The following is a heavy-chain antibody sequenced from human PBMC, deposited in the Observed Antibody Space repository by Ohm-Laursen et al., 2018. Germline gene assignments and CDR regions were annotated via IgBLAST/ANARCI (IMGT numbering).Heavy chain of an antibody. CDR3: ARVDTAMVIDY. D-gene: IGHD5-18*01. Sequence: ASVKVSCKASGYTFTSYYMHWVRQAPGQGLEWMGIINPSGGSTSYAQKFQGGVTMTRDTSTSTVYMELSSLRSEDTAVYYCARVDTAMVIDYWGQGTLVTVSS. CDR1: GYTFTSYY. CDR2: INPSGGST. V-gene: IGHV1-46*01. J-gene: IGHJ4*02.